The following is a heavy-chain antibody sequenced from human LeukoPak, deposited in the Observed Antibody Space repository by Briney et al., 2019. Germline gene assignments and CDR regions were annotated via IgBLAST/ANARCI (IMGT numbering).Heavy chain of an antibody. CDR2: IYYSGST. CDR1: GGSISSSSYY. D-gene: IGHD6-19*01. Sequence: NPSETLSLTCTVSGGSISSSSYYWGGIRQPPGKGLEWIESIYYSGSTYYNPSLKSRFTISVDTSKNQFSLKLSSVTAADTAVYYCARYGSSGAFDYWGQGTLVTVSS. V-gene: IGHV4-39*01. J-gene: IGHJ4*02. CDR3: ARYGSSGAFDY.